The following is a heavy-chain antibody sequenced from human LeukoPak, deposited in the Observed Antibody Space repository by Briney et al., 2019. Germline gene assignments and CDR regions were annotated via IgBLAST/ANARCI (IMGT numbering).Heavy chain of an antibody. CDR2: IKQDGSER. D-gene: IGHD5-12*01. Sequence: GSLRLSCEASGFTFSIYWMSWVRQAPGKGLEWVANIKQDGSERYYVDSVKGRFTLSRDNAKNSLYLQMNSLRAEDTAVYYCARARGLRGYYFDYWGQGTLVTVSS. CDR1: GFTFSIYW. J-gene: IGHJ4*02. CDR3: ARARGLRGYYFDY. V-gene: IGHV3-7*03.